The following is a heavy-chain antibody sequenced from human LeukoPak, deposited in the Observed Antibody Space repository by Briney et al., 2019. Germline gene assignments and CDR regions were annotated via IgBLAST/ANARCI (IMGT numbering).Heavy chain of an antibody. CDR3: ARTAAGTLSTFDY. D-gene: IGHD6-13*01. Sequence: SETLSLTCTVSGGSISSGDYYWSWIRQPPGKGLEWIGYIYYSGSTYYNPSLKSRVTISVDTSKNQFSLKLSSATAADTAVYYCARTAAGTLSTFDYWGQGTLVTVSS. CDR2: IYYSGST. J-gene: IGHJ4*02. V-gene: IGHV4-30-4*08. CDR1: GGSISSGDYY.